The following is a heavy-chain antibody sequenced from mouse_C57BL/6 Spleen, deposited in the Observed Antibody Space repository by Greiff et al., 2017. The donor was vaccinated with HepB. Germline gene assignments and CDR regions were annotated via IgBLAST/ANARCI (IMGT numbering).Heavy chain of an antibody. J-gene: IGHJ1*03. V-gene: IGHV3-8*01. CDR2: ISYSGST. D-gene: IGHD1-1*01. CDR3: AKGPYGSSYDWYFDV. Sequence: EVQGVESGPGLAKPSQTLSLTCSVTGYSITSDYWNWIRKFPGNKLEYMGYISYSGSTYYNPSLKSRISITRDTSKNQYYLQLNSVTTEDTATYYCAKGPYGSSYDWYFDVWGTGTTVTVSS. CDR1: GYSITSDY.